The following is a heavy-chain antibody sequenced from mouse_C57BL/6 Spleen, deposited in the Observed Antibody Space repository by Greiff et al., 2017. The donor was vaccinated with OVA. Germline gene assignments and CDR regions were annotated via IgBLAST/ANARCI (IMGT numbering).Heavy chain of an antibody. CDR1: GYTFTSYW. CDR2: IDPSDSYT. J-gene: IGHJ2*01. D-gene: IGHD2-5*01. Sequence: QVQLQQPGAELVKPGASVKLSCKASGYTFTSYWMQWVKQRPGQGLEWIGEIDPSDSYTNYNQKFKGKATLTVDTSSSTAYMQLSSLTSEDSAVYYCARGGKYSKGDYFDYWGQGTTRTVSS. CDR3: ARGGKYSKGDYFDY. V-gene: IGHV1-50*01.